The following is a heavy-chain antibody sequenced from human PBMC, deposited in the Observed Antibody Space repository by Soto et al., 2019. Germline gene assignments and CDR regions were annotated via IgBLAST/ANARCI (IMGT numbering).Heavy chain of an antibody. Sequence: GPSVKVSCKASGGTFSSYAISWVRQAPGQGLEWMGGIIPIFGTANYAQKFQGRVTITADESTSTAYMELSSLRSEDTAVYYCARDGSSSWYVWPSFDYWGQGTLVTVSS. CDR3: ARDGSSSWYVWPSFDY. CDR2: IIPIFGTA. D-gene: IGHD6-13*01. CDR1: GGTFSSYA. V-gene: IGHV1-69*13. J-gene: IGHJ4*02.